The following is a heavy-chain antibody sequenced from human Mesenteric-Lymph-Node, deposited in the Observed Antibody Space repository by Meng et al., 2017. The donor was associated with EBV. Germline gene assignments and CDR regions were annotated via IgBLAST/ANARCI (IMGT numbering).Heavy chain of an antibody. J-gene: IGHJ4*02. Sequence: QVRRRRWGPGLVKPQATLSLPCPCSGGSVTSGSYYWNWIWQPPGKRLEWIGYIHYSGSTNYNPSLKSQITISVDTSKNQLSLRVSHVTAADTAVYYCARGRRGVQYFDFWGQGALVTVSS. CDR2: IHYSGST. CDR3: ARGRRGVQYFDF. V-gene: IGHV4-61*01. CDR1: GGSVTSGSYY. D-gene: IGHD1-1*01.